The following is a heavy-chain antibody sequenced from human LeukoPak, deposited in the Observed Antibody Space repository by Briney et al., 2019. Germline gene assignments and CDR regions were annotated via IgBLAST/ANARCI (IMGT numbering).Heavy chain of an antibody. CDR2: INTNTRNP. V-gene: IGHV7-4-1*02. J-gene: IGHJ4*02. D-gene: IGHD3-3*02. Sequence: ASVKVSCKASGYIFTNNAMNWVGQAPGQGLEWMGWINTNTRNPTYAQGFTGRFVFSLDTSVSTAYLQISSLKAEDTAVYYCARIRAPSSFGQRESDYWGQGTLVTVSS. CDR3: ARIRAPSSFGQRESDY. CDR1: GYIFTNNA.